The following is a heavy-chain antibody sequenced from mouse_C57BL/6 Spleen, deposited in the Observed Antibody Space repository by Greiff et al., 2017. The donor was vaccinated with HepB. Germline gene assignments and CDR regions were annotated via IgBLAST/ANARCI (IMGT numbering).Heavy chain of an antibody. CDR1: GYTFTSYW. V-gene: IGHV1-61*01. J-gene: IGHJ2*01. CDR3: ARRAFDYGSSRNYFDY. D-gene: IGHD1-1*01. CDR2: IYPSDSET. Sequence: QVQLQQPGAELVRPGSSVKLSCKASGYTFTSYWMDWVKQRPGQGLEWIGNIYPSDSETHYNQKFKDKSTLTVDKSSSTAYMQLSSLTSEDSAVYYCARRAFDYGSSRNYFDYWGQGTTLTVSS.